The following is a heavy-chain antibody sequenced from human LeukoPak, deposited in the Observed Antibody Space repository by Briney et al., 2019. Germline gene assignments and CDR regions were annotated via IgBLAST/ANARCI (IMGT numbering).Heavy chain of an antibody. D-gene: IGHD6-19*01. J-gene: IGHJ4*02. CDR1: GFIFSSYG. CDR3: AKDVAGTSDY. V-gene: IGHV3-30*02. CDR2: TRYDGSRK. Sequence: PGGSLRLSCAASGFIFSSYGMHWVRQAPDKGLEWVAFTRYDGSRKYYADSVKGRFTISRDNSKNTLYLQMNSLRAEDTAMYYCAKDVAGTSDYWGQGTLVTVSS.